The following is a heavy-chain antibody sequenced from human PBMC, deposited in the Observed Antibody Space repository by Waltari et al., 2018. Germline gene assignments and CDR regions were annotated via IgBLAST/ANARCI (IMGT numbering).Heavy chain of an antibody. Sequence: QVQLQESGPGLVKSSQTLSLTCTVSGDSINRPDYFWTWIRQPPGKGLEWIGYIFYTGETLYNPSLKTRVVISLDTSRTQFSLKLTSVSAADTAVYYCARGMGGLVADSPTGFDYWGQGTLVAVSS. CDR1: GDSINRPDYF. D-gene: IGHD2-15*01. J-gene: IGHJ4*02. CDR3: ARGMGGLVADSPTGFDY. V-gene: IGHV4-30-4*08. CDR2: IFYTGET.